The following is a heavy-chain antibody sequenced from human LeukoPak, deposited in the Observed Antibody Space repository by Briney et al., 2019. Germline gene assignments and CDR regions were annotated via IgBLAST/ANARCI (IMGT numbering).Heavy chain of an antibody. CDR3: ARRFGY. CDR2: ITSNGDNT. CDR1: GFTFSTYA. Sequence: GGSLRLSCAASGFTFSTYAMHWVRQAPGKGLEYVSSITSNGDNTFYANSVKGRFTISGDNSKNTLYLQMGSLRAEDMAVYYCARRFGYWGQGTLVTVSS. J-gene: IGHJ4*02. V-gene: IGHV3-64*01.